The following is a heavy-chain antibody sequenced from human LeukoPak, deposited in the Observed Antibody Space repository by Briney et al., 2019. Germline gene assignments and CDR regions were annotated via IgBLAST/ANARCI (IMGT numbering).Heavy chain of an antibody. CDR3: ATESYSGSYLYAFDI. V-gene: IGHV1-69*06. Sequence: SVKVSCKASGGTFSSYAISWVRQAPGQGLEWMGGIIPIFGTANYAQKFQGRVTMTEDTSTDTAYMELSSLRSEDTAVYYCATESYSGSYLYAFDIWGQGTMVTVSS. CDR1: GGTFSSYA. CDR2: IIPIFGTA. D-gene: IGHD1-26*01. J-gene: IGHJ3*02.